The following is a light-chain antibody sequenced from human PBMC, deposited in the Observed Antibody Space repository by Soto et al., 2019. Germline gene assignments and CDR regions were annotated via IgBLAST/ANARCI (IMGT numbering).Light chain of an antibody. Sequence: IVTTQSTATLSVSPGERDTLSCGASQSVSSNLAWYQQKLGQTPRLLIYGASSRATGIPDRFSGSGSGTDFTLTISRLEPEDFALYYCQQYVVGSLLSFGRGTRLEIK. V-gene: IGKV3-20*01. CDR3: QQYVVGSLLS. CDR2: GAS. CDR1: QSVSSN. J-gene: IGKJ5*01.